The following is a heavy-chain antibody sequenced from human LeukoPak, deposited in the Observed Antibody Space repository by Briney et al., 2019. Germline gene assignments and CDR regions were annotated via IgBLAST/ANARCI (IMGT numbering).Heavy chain of an antibody. V-gene: IGHV4-34*01. D-gene: IGHD6-13*01. Sequence: SETLSLTCAVYGGSFSGYYWSWIRQPPGKGLEWIGEINHSGSTNYNPSLKSRVSVSVDSSKNQFSLKLSSVTAADTAVYYCARGSDTAAGLYWGQGTLVTVSS. CDR2: INHSGST. CDR1: GGSFSGYY. J-gene: IGHJ4*02. CDR3: ARGSDTAAGLY.